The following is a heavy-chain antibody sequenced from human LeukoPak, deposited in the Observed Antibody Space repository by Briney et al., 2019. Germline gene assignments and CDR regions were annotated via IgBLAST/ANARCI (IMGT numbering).Heavy chain of an antibody. CDR2: ISDSGSST. Sequence: GGSLRLSCAASGFTFSSYAMSWVRQAPGKGLEWVSGISDSGSSTVYADSVKGRFTISRDNSKNTPYLQMNILRAEDTAVYYCAKDRGSGSGSYTWGIFDCWGQGTLVTVSS. V-gene: IGHV3-23*01. CDR3: AKDRGSGSGSYTWGIFDC. CDR1: GFTFSSYA. J-gene: IGHJ4*02. D-gene: IGHD3-10*01.